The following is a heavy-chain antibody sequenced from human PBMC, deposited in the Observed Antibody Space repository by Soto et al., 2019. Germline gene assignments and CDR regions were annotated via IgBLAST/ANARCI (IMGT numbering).Heavy chain of an antibody. D-gene: IGHD6-6*01. CDR2: VYYTGST. CDR1: GGSMSGYY. V-gene: IGHV4-59*01. CDR3: ARSIAVPSSHIDH. Sequence: PSETLSLTCRVSGGSMSGYYWSWIRQAPGKGLEWIGDVYYTGSTNYNPSLQTRVTISVDTSNQQFSLSLRLVTAADTAVYFCARSIAVPSSHIDHWGQGIRVTVSS. J-gene: IGHJ4*02.